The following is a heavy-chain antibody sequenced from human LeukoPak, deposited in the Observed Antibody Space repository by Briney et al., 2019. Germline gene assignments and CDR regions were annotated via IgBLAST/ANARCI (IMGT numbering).Heavy chain of an antibody. CDR1: GFTFSSYE. V-gene: IGHV3-48*03. Sequence: GGSLRLSCAASGFTFSSYEMNWVRQAPGKGLEWASYISSSGSTIYYADSVKGRFTISRDNAKNSLYLQMNSLRAEDTAVYYCARDDAMGATIDYWGQGTLVTVSS. J-gene: IGHJ4*02. CDR2: ISSSGSTI. D-gene: IGHD1-26*01. CDR3: ARDDAMGATIDY.